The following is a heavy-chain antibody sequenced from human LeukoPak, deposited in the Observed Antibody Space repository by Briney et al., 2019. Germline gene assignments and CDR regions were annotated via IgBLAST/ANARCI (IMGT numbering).Heavy chain of an antibody. V-gene: IGHV3-33*01. CDR2: IWYDGSNK. J-gene: IGHJ4*02. CDR3: TTGITGFFDY. D-gene: IGHD1-20*01. CDR1: GFTFSSYG. Sequence: GRSLRLSCAASGFTFSSYGMHWVRQAPGKGLEWVAVIWYDGSNKYYADSVKGRFTISRDNSKNTLYLQMNSLRAEDTAVYYCTTGITGFFDYWGQGTLVTVSS.